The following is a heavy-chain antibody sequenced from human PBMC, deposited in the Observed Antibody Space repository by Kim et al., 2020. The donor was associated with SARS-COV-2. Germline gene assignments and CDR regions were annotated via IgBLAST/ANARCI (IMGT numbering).Heavy chain of an antibody. Sequence: GESLRLSCAASGFTFSSYDMHWVRQATGKGLEWVSAIGTAGDTYYPGSVKGRFTISRENAKNSLYLQMNSLRAGDTAVYYCARGGYYDSSGYYLDYWGQGTLVTVSS. CDR2: IGTAGDT. D-gene: IGHD3-22*01. CDR1: GFTFSSYD. CDR3: ARGGYYDSSGYYLDY. J-gene: IGHJ4*02. V-gene: IGHV3-13*01.